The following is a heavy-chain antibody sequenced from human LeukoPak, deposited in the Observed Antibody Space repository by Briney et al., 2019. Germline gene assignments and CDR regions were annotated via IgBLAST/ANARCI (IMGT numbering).Heavy chain of an antibody. CDR2: IYTSGST. V-gene: IGHV4-4*07. D-gene: IGHD3-9*01. CDR3: AASLLRYFDWLLPGPYFDY. J-gene: IGHJ4*02. CDR1: GGSISSYY. Sequence: SETLSLTCTVSGGSISSYYWSWIRQPAGKGLEWIERIYTSGSTNYNPSLKSRVTMSVDTSKNQFSLKLSSVTAADTAVYYCAASLLRYFDWLLPGPYFDYWGQGTLVTVSS.